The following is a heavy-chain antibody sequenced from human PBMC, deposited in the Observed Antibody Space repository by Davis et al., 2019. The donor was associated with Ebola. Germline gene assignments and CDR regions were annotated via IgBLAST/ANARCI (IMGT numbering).Heavy chain of an antibody. V-gene: IGHV1-2*02. CDR2: INPNSGGT. CDR3: ARGGYCSSTSCYAVLWYGMDV. D-gene: IGHD2-2*01. Sequence: ASVKVSCKASGYTFADAYIHWVRQAPGQGLEWMGWINPNSGGTNYAQKFQGRVTMTRDTSISTAYMELSRLRSDDTAVYYCARGGYCSSTSCYAVLWYGMDVWGQGTTVTVSS. CDR1: GYTFADAY. J-gene: IGHJ6*02.